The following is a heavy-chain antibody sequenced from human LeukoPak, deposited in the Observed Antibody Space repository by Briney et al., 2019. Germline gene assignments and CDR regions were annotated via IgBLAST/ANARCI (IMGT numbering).Heavy chain of an antibody. D-gene: IGHD4-11*01. J-gene: IGHJ6*03. V-gene: IGHV4-39*01. CDR1: GGSLSSTSYY. CDR2: TFYTGST. Sequence: SETLSLTCSVSGGSLSSTSYYWGWIRQPPGMGREWIGSTFYTGSTYYNPSLKSRATISVNTSKNQFSLKLSSGTAADTAVYYCAIRPYSNYGDDSFYYYYYMDVWGKGTTVTVSS. CDR3: AIRPYSNYGDDSFYYYYYMDV.